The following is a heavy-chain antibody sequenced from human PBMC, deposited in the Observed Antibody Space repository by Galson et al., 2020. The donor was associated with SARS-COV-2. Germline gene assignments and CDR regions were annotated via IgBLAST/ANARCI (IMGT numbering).Heavy chain of an antibody. CDR2: ISSSSSTI. Sequence: GESLKISCAASGFTFSSYSMNWVRQAPGKGLEWVSYISSSSSTIYYADSVKGRFTISRDNAKNSLYLQMNSLRAEDTAVYYCARGEFLEWLPHYYYYMDVWGKGTTVTVSS. V-gene: IGHV3-48*04. CDR1: GFTFSSYS. CDR3: ARGEFLEWLPHYYYYMDV. J-gene: IGHJ6*03. D-gene: IGHD3-3*01.